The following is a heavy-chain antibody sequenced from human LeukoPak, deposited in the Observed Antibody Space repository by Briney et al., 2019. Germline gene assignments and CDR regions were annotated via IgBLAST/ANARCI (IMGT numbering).Heavy chain of an antibody. CDR2: ISSSSSYI. V-gene: IGHV3-21*01. CDR3: ARVQWVQYYYGSEKHLDY. CDR1: GFTFSSYS. Sequence: GGSLRLSCAAPGFTFSSYSMNWVRQAPGKGLEWVSSISSSSSYIYYADSVKGRFTISRDNAKNSLYLQMNSLRAEDTAVYYCARVQWVQYYYGSEKHLDYWGQGTLVTVSS. D-gene: IGHD3-10*01. J-gene: IGHJ4*02.